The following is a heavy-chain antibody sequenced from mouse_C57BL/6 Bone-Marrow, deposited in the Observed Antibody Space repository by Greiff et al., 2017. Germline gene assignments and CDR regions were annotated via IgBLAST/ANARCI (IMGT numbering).Heavy chain of an antibody. D-gene: IGHD2-3*01. CDR2: INPNNGGT. Sequence: EVQLQQSGPELVKPGASVKIPCKASGYTFTDYNMDWVKQSHGKSLEWIGDINPNNGGTIYNQKFKGKATLTVDKSSSTAYMEIRSLTSEDTAVYYCAREVIYEGYYYFDYWGQGTTLTVSA. CDR3: AREVIYEGYYYFDY. CDR1: GYTFTDYN. J-gene: IGHJ2*01. V-gene: IGHV1-18*01.